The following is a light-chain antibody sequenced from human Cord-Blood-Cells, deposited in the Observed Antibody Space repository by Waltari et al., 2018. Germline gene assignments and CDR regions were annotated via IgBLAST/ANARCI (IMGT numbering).Light chain of an antibody. CDR1: NIGSKS. CDR3: QVWDSSSDHNVV. Sequence: SYVLTQLPSVSVAPGKTARITCGGNNIGSKSVHWYQQKPGQAPVLVIYYDSDRPSGSPERFSGSNSGNTATLTISRVEAGDEADYYCQVWDSSSDHNVVFGGGTKLTVL. CDR2: YDS. V-gene: IGLV3-21*04. J-gene: IGLJ2*01.